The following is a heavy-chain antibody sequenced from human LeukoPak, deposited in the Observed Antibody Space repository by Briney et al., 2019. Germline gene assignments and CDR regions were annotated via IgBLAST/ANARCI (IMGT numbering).Heavy chain of an antibody. Sequence: SETLSLTCTVSGGSISSSSYYWGWIRQSPVKGLEWIASIYHSGSKYYNPSLKSRVTISLDMSKNQFSLQVSSVTAADTAVYYCASTRFVNWIHVGYFDYWGQGTLVTVSS. CDR3: ASTRFVNWIHVGYFDY. V-gene: IGHV4-39*07. CDR1: GGSISSSSYY. J-gene: IGHJ4*02. CDR2: IYHSGSK. D-gene: IGHD5-18*01.